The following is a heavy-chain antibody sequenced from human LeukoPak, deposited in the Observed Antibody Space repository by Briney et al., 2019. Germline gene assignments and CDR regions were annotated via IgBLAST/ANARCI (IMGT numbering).Heavy chain of an antibody. Sequence: ASVKVSCKASGGTFSSYAISWVRQAPGQGLEWMGWISAYNGNTNYAQKLQGRVTMTTDTSTSTAYMELRSLRSDDTAVYYCARVYYYDSSGYYYARESWFDPWGQGTLVTVSS. CDR3: ARVYYYDSSGYYYARESWFDP. D-gene: IGHD3-22*01. V-gene: IGHV1-18*01. J-gene: IGHJ5*02. CDR2: ISAYNGNT. CDR1: GGTFSSYA.